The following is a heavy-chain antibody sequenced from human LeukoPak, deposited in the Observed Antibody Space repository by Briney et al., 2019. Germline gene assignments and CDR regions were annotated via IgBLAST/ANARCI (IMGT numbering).Heavy chain of an antibody. D-gene: IGHD3-22*01. CDR3: ARLHSSGSMDYFDY. CDR1: GFTVSSNY. J-gene: IGHJ4*02. V-gene: IGHV3-53*01. Sequence: PGGSLRLSCAASGFTVSSNYMSWVRQAPGKGLEWVSVIYSGGSTYYADSVKGRFTISRDNSKNTLYLQMNSLRAEDTAVYYCARLHSSGSMDYFDYWGQGTLVTVSS. CDR2: IYSGGST.